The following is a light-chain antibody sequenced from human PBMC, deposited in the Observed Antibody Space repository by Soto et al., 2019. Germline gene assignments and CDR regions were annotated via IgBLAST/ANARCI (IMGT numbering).Light chain of an antibody. CDR3: SSYTSSSTLV. J-gene: IGLJ1*01. Sequence: QSVLTQPASVSGSPGQSITISCTGTSSDVGGYNYVSWYQQHPGKAPKLIIYEVSYRPSGVSNRFSGSKSGNTASLTISGLQADDEADYYCSSYTSSSTLVFGTGTKVTVL. CDR1: SSDVGGYNY. CDR2: EVS. V-gene: IGLV2-14*01.